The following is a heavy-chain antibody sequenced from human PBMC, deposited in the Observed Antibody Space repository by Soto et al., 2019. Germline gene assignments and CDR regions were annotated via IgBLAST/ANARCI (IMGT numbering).Heavy chain of an antibody. J-gene: IGHJ6*03. D-gene: IGHD1-26*01. CDR1: GFTFSSYS. CDR2: ISSSSSYI. CDR3: ARGGVGPRTYYYMDV. V-gene: IGHV3-21*01. Sequence: GGSLRLSCAASGFTFSSYSMNWVRQAPGKGLEWVSSISSSSSYIYYADSVKGRFTISRDNAKNSLYLQMNSLRAEDTAVYYCARGGVGPRTYYYMDVWGKGTTVTVSS.